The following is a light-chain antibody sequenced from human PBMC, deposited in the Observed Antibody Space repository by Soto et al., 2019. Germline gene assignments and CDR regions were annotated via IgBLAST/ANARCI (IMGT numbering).Light chain of an antibody. CDR3: LQHNSYPRT. CDR1: QGIGND. Sequence: DIQMTQSPSSLSASVGDRVTITCRASQGIGNDLGWYQQKPGKAPKRLIYLTYSLQTGVPSTFSGRGSGTEFSLTISILQPEDSATYFCLQHNSYPRTFGQGTKGDIK. V-gene: IGKV1-17*01. CDR2: LTY. J-gene: IGKJ1*01.